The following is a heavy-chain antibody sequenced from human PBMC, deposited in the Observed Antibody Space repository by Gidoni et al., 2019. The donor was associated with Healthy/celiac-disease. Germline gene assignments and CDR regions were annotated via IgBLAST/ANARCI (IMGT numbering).Heavy chain of an antibody. J-gene: IGHJ4*02. CDR1: GFPFTSYW. Sequence: EVQLVESGGGLVQPGGSLRLPCAASGFPFTSYWMHWVRQAPGKGLVWVSRINSDGSSTSYADSVKGRFTISRDNAKNTLYLQMNSLRAEDTAVYYCARLIDSSGYSYYFDYWGQGTLVTVSS. CDR3: ARLIDSSGYSYYFDY. D-gene: IGHD3-22*01. CDR2: INSDGSST. V-gene: IGHV3-74*01.